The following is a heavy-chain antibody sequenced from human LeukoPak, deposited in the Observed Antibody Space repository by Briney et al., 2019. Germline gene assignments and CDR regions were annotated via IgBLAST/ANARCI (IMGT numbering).Heavy chain of an antibody. D-gene: IGHD3-10*01. CDR2: IYYRVTS. CDR3: ARAVGGDGSGSYYRRSRSQIYYFDY. Sequence: PSETLSLTCTVSGDSISTYYWSWIRQPPGKGLEWIGYIYYRVTSDYNPSLKSRVTMSVDMSTRQISLKLSSVTAADTAVYYCARAVGGDGSGSYYRRSRSQIYYFDYWGQGTLVTVSS. V-gene: IGHV4-59*01. J-gene: IGHJ4*02. CDR1: GDSISTYY.